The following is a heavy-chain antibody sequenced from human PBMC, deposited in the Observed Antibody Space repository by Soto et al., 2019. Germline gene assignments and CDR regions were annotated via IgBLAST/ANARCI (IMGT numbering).Heavy chain of an antibody. Sequence: ETLSLSWAVDGGSFSGYYWGWIRQPPGRGLEWIGEINHSGSTNYNPSLKSRVTIPVDTSKNQFSLKLSSVTAADTAVYYCARGVRVSRGSLWAAAIVTSWFDPWGQGTLVTGSS. CDR3: ARGVRVSRGSLWAAAIVTSWFDP. CDR2: INHSGST. V-gene: IGHV4-34*01. CDR1: GGSFSGYY. J-gene: IGHJ5*02. D-gene: IGHD2-2*02.